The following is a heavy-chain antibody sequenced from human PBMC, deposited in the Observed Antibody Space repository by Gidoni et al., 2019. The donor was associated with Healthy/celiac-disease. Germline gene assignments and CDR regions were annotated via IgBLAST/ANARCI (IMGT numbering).Heavy chain of an antibody. CDR2: IYYSGST. D-gene: IGHD3-10*01. CDR3: ARLWFRELRLDY. V-gene: IGHV4-39*01. Sequence: QLQLQESDPGLVKPSETLSLTCTVSGGSISSSSYYWGWSRQPPGKGLEWIGSIYYSGSTYYNPSLNSRVTISVDTSKNQFSLKLSSVTAADTAVYYCARLWFRELRLDYWGQGTLVTVSS. CDR1: GGSISSSSYY. J-gene: IGHJ4*02.